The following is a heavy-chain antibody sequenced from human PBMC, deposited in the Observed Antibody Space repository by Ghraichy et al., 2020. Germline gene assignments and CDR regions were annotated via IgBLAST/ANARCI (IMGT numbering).Heavy chain of an antibody. Sequence: GGSLRLSCAASAFTFSNYAMTWVRQAPGQGLEWVSTISGSGASTYYADSVKGRFTFSRDNSKNMLYLQVNRLRAEDTAVYYCSKIDPDNYYDYSGYYPYCISRWGQGFLVTV. CDR1: AFTFSNYA. CDR3: SKIDPDNYYDYSGYYPYCISR. D-gene: IGHD3-22*01. V-gene: IGHV3-23*01. J-gene: IGHJ4*02. CDR2: ISGSGAST.